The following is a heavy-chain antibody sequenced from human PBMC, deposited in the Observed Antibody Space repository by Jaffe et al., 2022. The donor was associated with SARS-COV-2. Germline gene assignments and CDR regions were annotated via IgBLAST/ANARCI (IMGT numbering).Heavy chain of an antibody. D-gene: IGHD2-2*01. CDR3: ASLGDIVVVPAAPGYYYGMDV. J-gene: IGHJ6*02. V-gene: IGHV3-48*02. CDR2: ISSSSSTI. CDR1: GFTFSSYS. Sequence: EVQLVESGGGLVQPGGSLRLSCAASGFTFSSYSMNWVRQAPGKGLEWVSYISSSSSTIYYADSVKGRFTISRDNAKNSLYLQMNSLRDEDTAVYYCASLGDIVVVPAAPGYYYGMDVWGQGTTVTVSS.